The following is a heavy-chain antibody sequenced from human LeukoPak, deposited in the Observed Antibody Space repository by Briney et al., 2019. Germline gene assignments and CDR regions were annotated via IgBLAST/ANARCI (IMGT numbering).Heavy chain of an antibody. Sequence: SETLSLTCTVSGGSISSYYWSWIRQPPGKGLECIGYIYYSGSTNYNPYSKSRVTISVDTSKNQFSLKLSSVAAAATAVYYCARAKKWDHFDYWGQGTLVTVSS. CDR3: ARAKKWDHFDY. J-gene: IGHJ4*02. CDR2: IYYSGST. D-gene: IGHD1-26*01. V-gene: IGHV4-59*01. CDR1: GGSISSYY.